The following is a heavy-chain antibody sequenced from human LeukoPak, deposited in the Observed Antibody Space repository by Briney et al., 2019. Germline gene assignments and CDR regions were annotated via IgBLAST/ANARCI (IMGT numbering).Heavy chain of an antibody. J-gene: IGHJ5*02. Sequence: GSSVKVSCKASGGTFSSYAISWVRQAPGRGLEWMGRIIPILGIANYAQKFQGRVTITADKSTSTAYMELSSLRSEDTAVYYCARGPARATNNWFDPWGQGTLVTVSS. D-gene: IGHD1-26*01. CDR1: GGTFSSYA. CDR3: ARGPARATNNWFDP. CDR2: IIPILGIA. V-gene: IGHV1-69*04.